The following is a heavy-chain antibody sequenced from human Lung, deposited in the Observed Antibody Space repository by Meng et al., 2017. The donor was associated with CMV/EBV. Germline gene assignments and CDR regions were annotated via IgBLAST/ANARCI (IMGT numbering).Heavy chain of an antibody. Sequence: SLKISCAASGFTFDDYAMHWVRQAPGKGLEWVSGISWNSGSIGYADSVKGRFTISRDNAKNSLYLQMNSLRAEDTALYYCAKDKDGGMDVWGQGTPVTVSS. J-gene: IGHJ6*02. CDR1: GFTFDDYA. V-gene: IGHV3-9*01. CDR3: AKDKDGGMDV. CDR2: ISWNSGSI.